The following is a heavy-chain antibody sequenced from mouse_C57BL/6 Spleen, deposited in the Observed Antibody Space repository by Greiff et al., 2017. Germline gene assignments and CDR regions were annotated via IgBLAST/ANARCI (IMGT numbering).Heavy chain of an antibody. V-gene: IGHV1-55*01. D-gene: IGHD3-2*02. Sequence: QVQLQQPGAELVKPGASVKMSCKASGYTFTSYWITWVKQRPGQGLEWIGDIYPGSGSTNYNEKFKSKATLTVDTSSSTAYMQLSSLTSEDSAGYYCAREGSGYLDDWGQGTTLTVSS. J-gene: IGHJ2*01. CDR1: GYTFTSYW. CDR2: IYPGSGST. CDR3: AREGSGYLDD.